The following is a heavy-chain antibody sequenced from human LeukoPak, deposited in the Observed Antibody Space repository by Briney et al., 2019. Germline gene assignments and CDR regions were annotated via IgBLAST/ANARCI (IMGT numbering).Heavy chain of an antibody. Sequence: PGGSLRLSCAASGFTFSSYGMHGVRRAPGKGLEWVAVIWYDGSNKYCADSVKGRFTISRDNSKNTVYLQMNSLRAEDTAVYYCAREYCSSTSCYSDYWGQETLVTVSS. J-gene: IGHJ4*02. CDR3: AREYCSSTSCYSDY. D-gene: IGHD2-2*01. CDR1: GFTFSSYG. V-gene: IGHV3-33*01. CDR2: IWYDGSNK.